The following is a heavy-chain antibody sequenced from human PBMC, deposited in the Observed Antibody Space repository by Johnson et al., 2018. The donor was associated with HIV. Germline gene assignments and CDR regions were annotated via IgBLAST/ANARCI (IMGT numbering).Heavy chain of an antibody. V-gene: IGHV3-30*04. J-gene: IGHJ3*02. Sequence: QVQLVESGGGVVQPGRSLRLSCAASGFIFSNYAMHWVRQAPGKGLDWVAVIWYDGINKYYADSVKGRFTISRDNSKNTLYLQMNSLRAEATAGYYCVKDFWGVGYLDVFDIWGQGTMVTVSS. CDR2: IWYDGINK. CDR3: VKDFWGVGYLDVFDI. CDR1: GFIFSNYA. D-gene: IGHD3-3*01.